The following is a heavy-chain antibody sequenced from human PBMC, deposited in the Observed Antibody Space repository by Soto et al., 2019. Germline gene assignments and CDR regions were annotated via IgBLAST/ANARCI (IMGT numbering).Heavy chain of an antibody. D-gene: IGHD3-3*01. CDR1: GYTFTSYA. Sequence: GASVKVSCKASGYTFTSYAMHWVRQAPGQRLEWMGWINAGNGNTKYSQKFQGRVTITRDTSASTAYMELSSLRSEDTAVYYCARDDNDFWSGSGAFDIWGQGTMVTVSS. J-gene: IGHJ3*02. CDR2: INAGNGNT. V-gene: IGHV1-3*01. CDR3: ARDDNDFWSGSGAFDI.